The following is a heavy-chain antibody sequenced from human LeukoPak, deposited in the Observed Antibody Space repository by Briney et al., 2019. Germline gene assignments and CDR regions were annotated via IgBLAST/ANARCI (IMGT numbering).Heavy chain of an antibody. CDR3: ARPEYYYDSSGYYVVGWFDS. D-gene: IGHD3-22*01. V-gene: IGHV1-46*01. CDR1: GYTFTGYY. CDR2: INPSGGST. J-gene: IGHJ5*01. Sequence: GASVKVSCKASGYTFTGYYMHWVRQAPGQGLEWMGIINPSGGSTSYAQKFQGRVTMTRDTSTSTAYMELSRLRSDDTAVYYCARPEYYYDSSGYYVVGWFDSWGQGTLVTVSS.